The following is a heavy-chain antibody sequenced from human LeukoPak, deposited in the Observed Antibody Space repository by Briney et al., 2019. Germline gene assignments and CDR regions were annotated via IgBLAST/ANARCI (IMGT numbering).Heavy chain of an antibody. V-gene: IGHV3-33*06. J-gene: IGHJ4*02. CDR2: IWSDGSNK. Sequence: GRSLRLSCAASGFTFSTYGMHWVRQAPGKGLEWVAVIWSDGSNKYYVDSVKGRFTISRDNPKNTLYLQMNSLSADDTSVYYCAKAKGYISAWVPFDYWGQGTLVTVSS. D-gene: IGHD3-22*01. CDR1: GFTFSTYG. CDR3: AKAKGYISAWVPFDY.